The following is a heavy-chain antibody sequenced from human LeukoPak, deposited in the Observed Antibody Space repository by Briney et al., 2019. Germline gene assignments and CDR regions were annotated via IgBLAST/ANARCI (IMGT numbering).Heavy chain of an antibody. V-gene: IGHV3-23*01. D-gene: IGHD2-2*01. Sequence: GGSLRLSCAASGFTFSSYAMNWVRQAPGKGQEWVSAVSGSGGNTYYANSVKGRFTISRDNSRNTLHLQMNSLRAEDTAVYYCAKAGCSSTSCYFDYWGQGTLVTVSS. CDR2: VSGSGGNT. J-gene: IGHJ4*02. CDR3: AKAGCSSTSCYFDY. CDR1: GFTFSSYA.